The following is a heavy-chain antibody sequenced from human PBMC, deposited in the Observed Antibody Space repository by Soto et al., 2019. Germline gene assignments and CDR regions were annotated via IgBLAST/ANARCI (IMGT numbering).Heavy chain of an antibody. CDR2: TYITGDT. CDR1: GDSISIYY. V-gene: IGHV4-4*07. CDR3: AREYTETVDGPTPFYFDY. J-gene: IGHJ4*02. Sequence: SETLSLTCPVSGDSISIYYWGWIRQSAGKGLEWIGRTYITGDTNYNPSLKSRVTMSVDTSRHQLSLHLSSVTAADTAVYYCAREYTETVDGPTPFYFDYWGQGTPVTVSS. D-gene: IGHD6-19*01.